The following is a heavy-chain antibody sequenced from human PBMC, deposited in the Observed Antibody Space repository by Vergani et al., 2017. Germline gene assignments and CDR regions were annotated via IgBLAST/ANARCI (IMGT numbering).Heavy chain of an antibody. Sequence: QVQLVESGGGVVQPGRSLRLSCAASGFTFSSYAMHWVRQAPGKGLEWLAVISYDGSNKYYADSVKGRFTISRDNSKNTLYLQMNSLRAEDTAVYYCARNPRLYYDFWSGPLHYWGQGTLVTVSS. CDR1: GFTFSSYA. V-gene: IGHV3-30-3*01. D-gene: IGHD3-3*01. CDR2: ISYDGSNK. CDR3: ARNPRLYYDFWSGPLHY. J-gene: IGHJ4*02.